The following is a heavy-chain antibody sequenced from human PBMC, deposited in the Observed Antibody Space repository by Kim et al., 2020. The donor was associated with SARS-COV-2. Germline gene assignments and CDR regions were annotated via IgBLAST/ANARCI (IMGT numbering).Heavy chain of an antibody. D-gene: IGHD3-10*01. CDR3: ARALVRHIVPFNLGGYYGSGSYGGKPPRNGMDV. CDR2: INHSGST. Sequence: SETLSLTCAVYGGSFSGYYWSWIRQPPGQGLEWIGEINHSGSTNYNPSLRSRVTISVDTSKNQFSLKLTSLTAAATAVYYCARALVRHIVPFNLGGYYGSGSYGGKPPRNGMDVWGQGTTVTVSS. CDR1: GGSFSGYY. J-gene: IGHJ6*02. V-gene: IGHV4-34*01.